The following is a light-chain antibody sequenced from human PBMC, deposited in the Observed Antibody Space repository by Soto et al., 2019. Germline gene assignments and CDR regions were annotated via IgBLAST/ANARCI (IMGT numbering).Light chain of an antibody. V-gene: IGKV1-39*01. CDR3: QQSYSTSIT. CDR1: QYINTY. J-gene: IGKJ5*01. CDR2: GAS. Sequence: DIPMTQSPSSLSASVGDRVTITCRASQYINTYLNWCQQKPGQAPKLLIYGASSLQSAVPSRFSGSGSGTDFTLTISSLQPEDFATYYCQQSYSTSITFGQGTRLEIK.